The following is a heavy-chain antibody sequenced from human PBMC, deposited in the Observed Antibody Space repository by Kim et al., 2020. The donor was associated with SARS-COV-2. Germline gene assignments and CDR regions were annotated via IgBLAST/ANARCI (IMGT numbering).Heavy chain of an antibody. J-gene: IGHJ3*02. Sequence: SLKSRVTISVDTSKNQFSLKLSSVTAADTAVYYCARDHGGSSSWYDAFDIWGQGTMVTVSS. CDR3: ARDHGGSSSWYDAFDI. D-gene: IGHD6-13*01. V-gene: IGHV4-59*01.